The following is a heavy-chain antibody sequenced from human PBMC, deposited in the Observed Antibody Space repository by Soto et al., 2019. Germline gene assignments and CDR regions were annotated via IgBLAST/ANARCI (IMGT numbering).Heavy chain of an antibody. CDR2: IKQDGSGR. J-gene: IGHJ2*01. D-gene: IGHD5-18*01. CDR1: GFTFSSYW. V-gene: IGHV3-7*03. CDR3: AREGGYNLTTFDV. Sequence: GGSLRLSCAVSGFTFSSYWMSWVRQAPGKGLEWVANIKQDGSGRYYVDSVKGRFTISRDNAKNSLYLQMNSLRAEDTAVYYCAREGGYNLTTFDVWGRGTLVTVSS.